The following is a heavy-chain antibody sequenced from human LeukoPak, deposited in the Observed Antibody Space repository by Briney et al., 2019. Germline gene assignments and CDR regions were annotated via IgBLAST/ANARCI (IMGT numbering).Heavy chain of an antibody. Sequence: SETLSLTCTVSGGSISSGGYYWSWIRQPPGKGLEWIGYIYHSGSTFYNPSLKSRVTISVDRSKNQFSLKLSSVTAADTAVYYCARVRNYYYGMDVWGQGTTVTVSS. J-gene: IGHJ6*02. CDR2: IYHSGST. V-gene: IGHV4-30-2*01. CDR1: GGSISSGGYY. CDR3: ARVRNYYYGMDV.